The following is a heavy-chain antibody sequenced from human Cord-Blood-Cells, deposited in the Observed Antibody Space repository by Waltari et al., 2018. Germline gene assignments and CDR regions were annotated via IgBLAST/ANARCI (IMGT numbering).Heavy chain of an antibody. D-gene: IGHD1-26*01. CDR2: IYTSGST. J-gene: IGHJ4*02. CDR3: ALSSGSYPADY. V-gene: IGHV4-4*07. CDR1: GGPISSYY. Sequence: QAQLQESGPGLVKPPETLSLTCPVSGGPISSYYWCWIRQPAGKGLEWIGRIYTSGSTNYNPSLKSRVTMSVDTSKNQFSLKLSSVTAADTAVYYCALSSGSYPADYWGQGTLVTVSS.